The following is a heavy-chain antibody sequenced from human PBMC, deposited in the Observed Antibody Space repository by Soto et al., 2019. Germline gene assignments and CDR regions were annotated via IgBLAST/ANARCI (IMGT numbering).Heavy chain of an antibody. CDR3: AKAVRSTHKVTKFDY. CDR1: GVTFDDYA. Sequence: EVHLVESGGGLVQPGRSLRLSCAAAGVTFDDYAMHWVRQAPGNGLEWVSGISWNRGRIGYAGSVKGRFTISRANAKNSLYLQLNSLRAEDTAASYCAKAVRSTHKVTKFDYWGQGTLLTFSS. J-gene: IGHJ4*02. CDR2: ISWNRGRI. D-gene: IGHD2-8*01. V-gene: IGHV3-9*01.